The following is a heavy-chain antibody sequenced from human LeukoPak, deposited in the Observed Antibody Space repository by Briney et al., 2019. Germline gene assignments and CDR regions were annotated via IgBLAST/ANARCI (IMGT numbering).Heavy chain of an antibody. CDR1: GGSFSGYY. J-gene: IGHJ4*02. CDR3: ARGRDIVAY. CDR2: INHSGST. Sequence: PSETLSLTCAVYGGSFSGYYWSWIRQPPGKGLEWIGEINHSGSTNYNPSLKSRVTISVDTSKNQFSLKLSSVTAADTAVYYCARGRDIVAYWGQGTLVTVSS. D-gene: IGHD5-12*01. V-gene: IGHV4-34*01.